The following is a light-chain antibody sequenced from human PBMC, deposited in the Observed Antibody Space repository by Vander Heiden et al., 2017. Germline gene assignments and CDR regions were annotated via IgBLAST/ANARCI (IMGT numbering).Light chain of an antibody. Sequence: QSVLTQPPSVSEAPRQRVTIPCSGSSSNIGNNAVNWYQQLPGKAPKLLIYYDDLLPSGVSDRFSGSKSGTSASLAISGLQSEDEADYYCAAWDDSLNFVVFGGGTKLTVL. CDR1: SSNIGNNA. J-gene: IGLJ2*01. CDR2: YDD. CDR3: AAWDDSLNFVV. V-gene: IGLV1-36*01.